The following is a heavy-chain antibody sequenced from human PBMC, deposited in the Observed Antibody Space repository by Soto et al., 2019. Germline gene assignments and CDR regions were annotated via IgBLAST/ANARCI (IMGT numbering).Heavy chain of an antibody. V-gene: IGHV1-69*12. CDR3: ARGMDGDGDYYYGMDV. Sequence: QVQLVQSGAEVKKPGSSVKVSCKASGGTFSSYAISWVRQAPGQGLEWMGGIIPIFGTANYAQKFQGRVTITADESTSTADMELSSLRSEDTAVYYCARGMDGDGDYYYGMDVWGQGTTVTVSS. J-gene: IGHJ6*01. CDR2: IIPIFGTA. CDR1: GGTFSSYA. D-gene: IGHD4-17*01.